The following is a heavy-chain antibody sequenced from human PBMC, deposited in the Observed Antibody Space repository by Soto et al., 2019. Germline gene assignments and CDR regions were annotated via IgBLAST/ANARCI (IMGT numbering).Heavy chain of an antibody. D-gene: IGHD2-2*02. CDR2: INAGNGNT. CDR3: AKSATVPAAIAY. J-gene: IGHJ4*02. CDR1: GYTFTSYA. V-gene: IGHV1-3*01. Sequence: ASVKVSCKASGYTFTSYAMHWVRQAPGQRLEWMGWINAGNGNTKYSQKFQGRVTITRDTSASTAYMELSSLRSEDTAVYYCAKSATVPAAIAYWGQGTLVPVSS.